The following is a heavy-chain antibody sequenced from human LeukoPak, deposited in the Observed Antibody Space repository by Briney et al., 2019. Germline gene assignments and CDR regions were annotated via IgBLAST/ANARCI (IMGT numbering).Heavy chain of an antibody. CDR1: GFTFSSYA. CDR2: ISGSGGST. V-gene: IGHV3-23*01. Sequence: GGSLRLSCAASGFTFSSYAMSWVRQAPGKGLEWVSAISGSGGSTYYADSVKGRFTISRDNSKNTLYLQMNSLRAEDTAVYYCAKAVAAAPRGGYFDYWGQGTLVTVSS. D-gene: IGHD6-13*01. CDR3: AKAVAAAPRGGYFDY. J-gene: IGHJ4*02.